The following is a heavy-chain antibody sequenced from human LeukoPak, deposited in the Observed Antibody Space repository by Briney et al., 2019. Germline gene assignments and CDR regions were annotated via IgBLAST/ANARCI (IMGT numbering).Heavy chain of an antibody. CDR3: AIHPIPKYDFWSGYSTAYYFDY. CDR1: GASISSYY. D-gene: IGHD3-3*01. J-gene: IGHJ4*02. V-gene: IGHV4-59*08. CDR2: IYYSGST. Sequence: SETLSLTCTVSGASISSYYWSWTPQPPRKGPERIGPIYYSGSTNYNPSLQSRVTIAVDTSKNQFSLKLSAVSAADTSVSNSAIHPIPKYDFWSGYSTAYYFDYWGQGTLVTVSS.